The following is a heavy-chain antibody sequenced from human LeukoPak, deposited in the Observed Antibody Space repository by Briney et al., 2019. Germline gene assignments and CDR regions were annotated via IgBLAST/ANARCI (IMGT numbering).Heavy chain of an antibody. J-gene: IGHJ4*02. V-gene: IGHV6-1*01. CDR3: ARETGNLFDY. CDR2: TYYRSKWYN. CDR1: GDSVSSNSAA. D-gene: IGHD7-27*01. Sequence: SQTLSLTCAVSGDSVSSNSAAWNWIRQSPSRGLEWLGRTYYRSKWYNDNAVSVRGRITINPDTSKNQFSLQLNSVTPDDTAVYYCARETGNLFDYWGQGTLVTVSS.